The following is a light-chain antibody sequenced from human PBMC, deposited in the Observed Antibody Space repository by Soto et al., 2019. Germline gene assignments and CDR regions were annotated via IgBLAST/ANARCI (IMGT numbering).Light chain of an antibody. CDR2: GAS. CDR3: QQRSSWPRT. V-gene: IGKV3-11*01. CDR1: QSVSSY. J-gene: IGKJ1*01. Sequence: EIVLTQSPATLSLSPGERATLSCRASQSVSSYLAWYQQKPGQAPRLLIYGASNRATGIPARFSGSGSGTDFTLTISSLEPEDSAVYYCQQRSSWPRTFGQGTKVEI.